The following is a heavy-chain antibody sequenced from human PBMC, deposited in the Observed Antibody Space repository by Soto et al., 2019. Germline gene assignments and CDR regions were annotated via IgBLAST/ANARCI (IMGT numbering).Heavy chain of an antibody. V-gene: IGHV3-33*01. J-gene: IGHJ5*02. Sequence: QVQLVESGGGVVQPGRSLRLSCAASGFTFSSYGMHWVRQAPGKGLEWVAVIWYDGSNKYYADSVKGRFTISRDNSKNTLYLQMNSLRAEDTAVYYCARDHATYYYGSGSPGAWGQGTLVTVSS. CDR2: IWYDGSNK. D-gene: IGHD3-10*01. CDR3: ARDHATYYYGSGSPGA. CDR1: GFTFSSYG.